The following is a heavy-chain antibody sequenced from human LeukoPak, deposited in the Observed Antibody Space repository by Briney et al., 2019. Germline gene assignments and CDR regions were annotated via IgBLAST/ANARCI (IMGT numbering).Heavy chain of an antibody. Sequence: PGGSLRLSCAASGFTFSSYDMHWIRQPPGKGLEWIGYIYYSGSTNYNPSLKSRVTISVDTSKNQFSLKLSSVTAADTAVYYCARSNLTRQAWFDPWGQGNLVTVSS. CDR3: ARSNLTRQAWFDP. D-gene: IGHD4-4*01. J-gene: IGHJ5*02. CDR2: IYYSGST. V-gene: IGHV4-59*01. CDR1: GFTFSSYD.